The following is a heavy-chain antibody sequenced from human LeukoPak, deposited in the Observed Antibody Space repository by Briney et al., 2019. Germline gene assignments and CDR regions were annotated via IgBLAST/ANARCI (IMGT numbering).Heavy chain of an antibody. CDR3: ARSPYYDSSGYGPYYFDY. V-gene: IGHV4-39*07. Sequence: SETLSLTCTVSGGSISSSSYYWGWIRQPPGKGLEWNGSIYYSGSTYYNPSLKSRVTISVDTSKNQFSLKLSSVTAADTAVYYCARSPYYDSSGYGPYYFDYWGQGTLVTVSS. CDR2: IYYSGST. J-gene: IGHJ4*02. CDR1: GGSISSSSYY. D-gene: IGHD3-22*01.